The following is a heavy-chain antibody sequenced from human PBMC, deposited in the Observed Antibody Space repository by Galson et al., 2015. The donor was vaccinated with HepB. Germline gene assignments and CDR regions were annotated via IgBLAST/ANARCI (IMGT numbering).Heavy chain of an antibody. J-gene: IGHJ6*03. Sequence: LRLSCAASGFTFSSNSMSWVRQAPGKGLEWVSSISSSSSYIYYADSVKGRFTISRDNAKNSLHLQMNSLRAEDTAVYYCARVSALYYYMDVWGKGTTVTVSS. CDR2: ISSSSSYI. V-gene: IGHV3-21*01. CDR1: GFTFSSNS. CDR3: ARVSALYYYMDV.